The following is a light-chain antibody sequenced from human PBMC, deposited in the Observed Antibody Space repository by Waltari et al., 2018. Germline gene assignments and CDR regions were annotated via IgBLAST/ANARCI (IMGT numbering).Light chain of an antibody. CDR2: DAS. CDR3: QQYANLPLT. J-gene: IGKJ4*01. V-gene: IGKV1-33*01. CDR1: QDIREN. Sequence: DIQMTQSPSSLSASVGDRVTITCQASQDIRENLNWFQQKPGKAPQVLIFDASRSQAVVPSRFSGSGSGTDFAFTISSLQPEDIGTYYCQQYANLPLTFGGGTRVEL.